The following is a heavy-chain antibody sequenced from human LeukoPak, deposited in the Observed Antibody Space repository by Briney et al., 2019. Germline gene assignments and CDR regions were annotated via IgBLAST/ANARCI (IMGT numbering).Heavy chain of an antibody. D-gene: IGHD3-22*01. CDR3: TTVPGEQDYDSSGSLFSDI. Sequence: PGRSLRLSCAASGFTFSNAWMSRVRQAPGKGLEWVGRIKSKTDGGTTDYAAPVKGRFTISRDDSKNTLYLQMNSLKTEDTAVYYCTTVPGEQDYDSSGSLFSDIWGQGTMVTVSS. J-gene: IGHJ3*02. CDR2: IKSKTDGGTT. V-gene: IGHV3-15*01. CDR1: GFTFSNAW.